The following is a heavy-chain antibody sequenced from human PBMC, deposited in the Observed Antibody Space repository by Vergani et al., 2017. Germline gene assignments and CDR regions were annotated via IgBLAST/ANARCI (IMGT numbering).Heavy chain of an antibody. J-gene: IGHJ5*02. CDR3: ARQSSISWYWGEGFGFDP. CDR2: IYHSGST. D-gene: IGHD6-13*01. Sequence: QVQLQESGPGLVKPSETLSLTCAVSGYSISSGYYWGWIRQSPGRGLEWIGSIYHSGSTYYNPSRTSRVTISVNTSKNQFSLKMSSVTAADTAVYYCARQSSISWYWGEGFGFDPWGQGTLVTVSS. V-gene: IGHV4-38-2*01. CDR1: GYSISSGYY.